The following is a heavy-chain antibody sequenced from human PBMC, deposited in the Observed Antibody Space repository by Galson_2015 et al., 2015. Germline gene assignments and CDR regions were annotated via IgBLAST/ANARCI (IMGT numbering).Heavy chain of an antibody. CDR3: VRIGSSGYYGNY. D-gene: IGHD3-22*01. J-gene: IGHJ4*02. Sequence: SLRLSCAASGFTFSSFAMHWVRQAPGKGLEWVALIWYDGSKEYYADSVKGRFTISRDNSKNTLYLQMNSLRVEDTAVYYCVRIGSSGYYGNYWGQGTLVTVSS. CDR1: GFTFSSFA. V-gene: IGHV3-33*01. CDR2: IWYDGSKE.